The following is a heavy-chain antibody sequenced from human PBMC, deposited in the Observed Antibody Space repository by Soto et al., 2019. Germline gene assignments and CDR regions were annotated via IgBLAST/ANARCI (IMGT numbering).Heavy chain of an antibody. D-gene: IGHD2-15*01. CDR2: ISRNGDAT. Sequence: GGSLRLSCAASGFTFRNYAMSWVRQVPGKGLEWVSAISRNGDATYYADSVKGRFTVSRDNSKNTLYLQMNSLRAEDTATYFCAKGGGYCSGGSCNVSPGSDWGQGTLVTVSS. J-gene: IGHJ4*02. CDR3: AKGGGYCSGGSCNVSPGSD. V-gene: IGHV3-23*01. CDR1: GFTFRNYA.